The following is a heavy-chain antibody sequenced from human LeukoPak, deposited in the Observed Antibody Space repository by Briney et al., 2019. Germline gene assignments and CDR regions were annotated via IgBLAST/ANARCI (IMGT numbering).Heavy chain of an antibody. Sequence: GGSLRLSCAASGFTFSSYSMNWVRQAPGKGLEWVSSISSSSSYIYYADSVKGRFTISRDNAKNSLYLQMNSLGAEDTAVYYCARDLVATGDVGYWGQGTLVTVSS. V-gene: IGHV3-21*01. CDR1: GFTFSSYS. D-gene: IGHD5-12*01. CDR3: ARDLVATGDVGY. CDR2: ISSSSSYI. J-gene: IGHJ4*02.